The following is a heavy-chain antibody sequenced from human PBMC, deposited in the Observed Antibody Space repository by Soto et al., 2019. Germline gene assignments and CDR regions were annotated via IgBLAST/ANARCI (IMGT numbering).Heavy chain of an antibody. D-gene: IGHD6-19*01. Sequence: LRLSCAASGFAFSSYAMSWVRQAPGKGLEFVSAISGSGGATSYADSVKGRFTISRDNSKNTLYLQMNSLRAEDTAVYFCAKDYDIAVAGNDYWGQGTLVTVSS. J-gene: IGHJ4*02. V-gene: IGHV3-23*01. CDR1: GFAFSSYA. CDR3: AKDYDIAVAGNDY. CDR2: ISGSGGAT.